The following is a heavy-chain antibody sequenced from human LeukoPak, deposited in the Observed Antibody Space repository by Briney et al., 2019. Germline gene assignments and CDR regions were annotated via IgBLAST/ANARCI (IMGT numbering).Heavy chain of an antibody. CDR3: ARDRPSGWYPEYYFNF. J-gene: IGHJ4*02. D-gene: IGHD6-19*01. V-gene: IGHV3-7*04. CDR2: IKPDGSEK. Sequence: GGSLRLSCVVSGFTFSNYWVSWVRQAPGKGLEWVANIKPDGSEKNYVDSVKGRFTISRDNAKNSLYLQMNSLRAEDTAVYYCARDRPSGWYPEYYFNFWGQGNLVTVSS. CDR1: GFTFSNYW.